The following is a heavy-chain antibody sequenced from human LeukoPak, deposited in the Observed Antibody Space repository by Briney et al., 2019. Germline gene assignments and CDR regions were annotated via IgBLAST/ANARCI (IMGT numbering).Heavy chain of an antibody. CDR1: GYTFTSYA. J-gene: IGHJ5*02. CDR3: ARHGRGFLEWLDNWFDP. V-gene: IGHV1-3*01. Sequence: ASVKVSCKASGYTFTSYAMHWVRQAPGQRLEWMGWINAGNGNTKYSQKFQGRVTITRDTSASTVYMELSSLRSEDTAVYYCARHGRGFLEWLDNWFDPWGQGTLVTVSS. CDR2: INAGNGNT. D-gene: IGHD3-3*01.